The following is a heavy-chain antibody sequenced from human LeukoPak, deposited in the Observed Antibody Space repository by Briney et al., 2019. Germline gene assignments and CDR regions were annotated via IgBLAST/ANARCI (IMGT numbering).Heavy chain of an antibody. CDR2: ISTSEST. V-gene: IGHV4-4*07. CDR3: ARVALSGLYYFDD. Sequence: SETLPLLCTVSGGTISNYYWSWIRQPAGKGLEWIGRISTSESTNYNPSLNSRVTISVDKSRNQFSLKLSSVTAADTAVYYWARVALSGLYYFDDWGKGTPVTVSS. CDR1: GGTISNYY. J-gene: IGHJ4*01.